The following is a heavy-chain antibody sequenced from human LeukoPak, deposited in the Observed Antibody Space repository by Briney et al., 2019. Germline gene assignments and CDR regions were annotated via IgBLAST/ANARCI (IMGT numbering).Heavy chain of an antibody. J-gene: IGHJ4*02. V-gene: IGHV4-61*02. CDR2: ISSSGST. CDR1: GDSISSGDYY. D-gene: IGHD4-17*01. Sequence: PSETLSLTCAVSGDSISSGDYYWSWIRQPAGKGLEWIGRISSSGSTNYNPSLKSRVTISVDTSKNQFSLKLSSVTAADTAVYFCARGPTVTEYFDYWGQGTLVTVSS. CDR3: ARGPTVTEYFDY.